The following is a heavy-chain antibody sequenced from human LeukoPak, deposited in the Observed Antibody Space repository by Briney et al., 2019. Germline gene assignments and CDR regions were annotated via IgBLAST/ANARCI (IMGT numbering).Heavy chain of an antibody. D-gene: IGHD4-11*01. J-gene: IGHJ4*02. CDR3: ATSTVAKYDY. V-gene: IGHV3-23*01. CDR1: GFTFINYA. CDR2: IRGSGDST. Sequence: GGSLRLSCAASGFTFINYAMTWVRQAPGKGLEWVSDIRGSGDSTLNGDSVKGRFTISRDNSKKRVYLQMNSLRAEDTALYYCATSTVAKYDYWGQGTLVAVSS.